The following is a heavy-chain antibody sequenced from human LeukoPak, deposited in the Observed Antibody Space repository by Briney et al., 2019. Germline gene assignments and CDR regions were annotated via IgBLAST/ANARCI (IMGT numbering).Heavy chain of an antibody. CDR3: ARDKRVTIDY. CDR1: GFTFGSYG. D-gene: IGHD3-3*01. Sequence: GRSLRLSCAASGFTFGSYGMHWVRKAPGKGLEWVAVIWYDGSNKYYADSVKGRFTISRDNSKNTLYLQMNSLRAEDTAVYYCARDKRVTIDYWGQGTLVTVSS. J-gene: IGHJ4*02. V-gene: IGHV3-33*01. CDR2: IWYDGSNK.